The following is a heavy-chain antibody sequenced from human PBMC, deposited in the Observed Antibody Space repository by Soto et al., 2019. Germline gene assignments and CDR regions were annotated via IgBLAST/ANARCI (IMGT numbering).Heavy chain of an antibody. CDR1: GVSIVYYY. CDR2: IYYTGIT. D-gene: IGHD3-9*01. J-gene: IGHJ5*02. CDR3: ARVMGHYDILTGPYNWFDP. Sequence: SETLSLTCPVSGVSIVYYYWNWIRKPPGKGLEWLGHIYYTGITAYNPSLNSRITISVDTSKNQISLNLGSVTAADTAVYYCARVMGHYDILTGPYNWFDPWGQGTLVTVSS. V-gene: IGHV4-59*01.